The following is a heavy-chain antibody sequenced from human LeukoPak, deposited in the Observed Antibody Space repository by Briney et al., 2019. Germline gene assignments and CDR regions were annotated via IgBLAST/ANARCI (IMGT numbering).Heavy chain of an antibody. CDR2: INSNGGTT. CDR1: GFTFSSYG. V-gene: IGHV3-64D*09. Sequence: GGSLRLSCSASGFTFSSYGMHWVRQAPGKGLEYVSAINSNGGTTYYADSPKGRFTISRDNSKNTLYLQVSSLRAEDTAVYYCVKDRGRDILTGYSYAFDIWGQGTMVTVSS. CDR3: VKDRGRDILTGYSYAFDI. D-gene: IGHD3-9*01. J-gene: IGHJ3*02.